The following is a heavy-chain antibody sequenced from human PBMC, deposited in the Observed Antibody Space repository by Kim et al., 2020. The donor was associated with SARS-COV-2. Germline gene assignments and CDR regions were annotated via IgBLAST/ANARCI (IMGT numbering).Heavy chain of an antibody. V-gene: IGHV3-48*03. D-gene: IGHD6-19*01. CDR3: ATPASTDGWYFDY. J-gene: IGHJ4*02. CDR2: ISSIRRSI. Sequence: GGSLRLSCAASGFRFSNYEMNWVRQPPGKGLEWISYISSIRRSIYYADSVRGRFTISRDNAKNSLYLQMNSLRAEDTAVYYCATPASTDGWYFDYWGRGTLVTVSS. CDR1: GFRFSNYE.